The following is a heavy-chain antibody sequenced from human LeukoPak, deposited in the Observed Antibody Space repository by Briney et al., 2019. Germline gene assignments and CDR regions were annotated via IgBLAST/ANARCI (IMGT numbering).Heavy chain of an antibody. D-gene: IGHD1-26*01. CDR1: GGTFTRYA. V-gene: IGHV1-69*15. Sequence: SVKVSCKTSGGTFTRYAITWVRQAPGQGLEWMGKIIPISGTTNYAQKFQGRVTFTADESTSTAYMELSSLRSEDTALYYCARKLRLGGNWFDPWGQGTLVTVSS. CDR3: ARKLRLGGNWFDP. CDR2: IIPISGTT. J-gene: IGHJ5*02.